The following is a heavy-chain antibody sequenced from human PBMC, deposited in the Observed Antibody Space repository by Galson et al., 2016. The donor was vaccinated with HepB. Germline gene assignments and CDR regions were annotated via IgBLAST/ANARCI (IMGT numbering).Heavy chain of an antibody. D-gene: IGHD6-13*01. V-gene: IGHV3-21*01. CDR2: ISSGSRYI. Sequence: SLRLSCAASGFTLHTYTMNWVRQAPGKGLEWGSSISSGSRYIYYADSVKGRFNISRDNAKNSLYLQMNSLRAEDTAVYYCARLVTSNSWYGWFDPWGQGTLVTVSS. J-gene: IGHJ5*02. CDR1: GFTLHTYT. CDR3: ARLVTSNSWYGWFDP.